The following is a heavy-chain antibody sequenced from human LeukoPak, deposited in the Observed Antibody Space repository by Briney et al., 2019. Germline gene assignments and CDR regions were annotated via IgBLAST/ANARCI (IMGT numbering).Heavy chain of an antibody. CDR3: GRVPARRVVTTPSYFDS. CDR1: GDPISDYH. V-gene: IGHV4-59*01. D-gene: IGHD2-21*02. CDR2: INYSGSI. J-gene: IGHJ4*02. Sequence: PSETLSLTCTVSGDPISDYHWTWLRQPPGMGLEWIGYINYSGSINYKPSVKSRVTISAATAKTQFSLRLTSVTAADTAVYYCGRVPARRVVTTPSYFDSWGQGTLVTVSS.